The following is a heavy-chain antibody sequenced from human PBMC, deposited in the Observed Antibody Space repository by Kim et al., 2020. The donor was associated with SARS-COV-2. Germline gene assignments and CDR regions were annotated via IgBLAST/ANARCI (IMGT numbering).Heavy chain of an antibody. CDR3: ARDFSGDDYNHDAFDI. CDR1: GGSISSYY. J-gene: IGHJ3*02. V-gene: IGHV4-59*01. D-gene: IGHD4-4*01. Sequence: SETLSLTCTVSGGSISSYYWSWIRQPPGKGLEWIGYIYYSGSTNYNPSLKSRVTISVDTCKNQFSLKLSSVTAADTAVYYCARDFSGDDYNHDAFDIWGQGTMVTVSS. CDR2: IYYSGST.